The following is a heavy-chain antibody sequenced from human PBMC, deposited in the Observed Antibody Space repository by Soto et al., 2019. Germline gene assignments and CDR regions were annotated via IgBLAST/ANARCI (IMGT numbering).Heavy chain of an antibody. Sequence: EVQLVESGGGLVQPGRSLRLSCAASGFTLDAYAMQWVRQAPGKGLEWVSGISWNSGSIGYADSVKGRFTISRDNAKNSLYLQMNSLRAEDTALYYCAKSEGPLVPYYYYGMDVWGQGTTVTVSS. CDR3: AKSEGPLVPYYYYGMDV. CDR1: GFTLDAYA. V-gene: IGHV3-9*01. J-gene: IGHJ6*02. D-gene: IGHD6-13*01. CDR2: ISWNSGSI.